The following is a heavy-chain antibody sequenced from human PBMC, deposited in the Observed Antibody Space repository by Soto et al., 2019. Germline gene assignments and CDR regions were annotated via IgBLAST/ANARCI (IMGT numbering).Heavy chain of an antibody. D-gene: IGHD3-16*01. CDR1: GYTFTSYD. Sequence: QVQLVQSGAEVKKPGASVKVSCKASGYTFTSYDINWVRLATGQGLEWMGWMNPNSGNTAYAQKFQGKVTMTRNTSMSTAYMELRSLGSEDTAVYYCARLKQDYAVAWGQGTLVTVSS. V-gene: IGHV1-8*01. CDR2: MNPNSGNT. CDR3: ARLKQDYAVA. J-gene: IGHJ5*02.